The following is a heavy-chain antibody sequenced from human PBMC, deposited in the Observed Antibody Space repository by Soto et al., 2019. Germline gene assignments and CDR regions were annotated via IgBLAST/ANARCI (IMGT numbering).Heavy chain of an antibody. V-gene: IGHV1-69*13. D-gene: IGHD4-17*01. Sequence: SVKVSGKASGGSFTNYAISLLLQAPGQGLEWMGGIITIFGTANYEQKFQGRVTITADESTSTAYMELSSLRSEDTAVYYCAKGNYGTNWFDPWGQGTLVTVPQ. CDR3: AKGNYGTNWFDP. CDR2: IITIFGTA. J-gene: IGHJ5*02. CDR1: GGSFTNYA.